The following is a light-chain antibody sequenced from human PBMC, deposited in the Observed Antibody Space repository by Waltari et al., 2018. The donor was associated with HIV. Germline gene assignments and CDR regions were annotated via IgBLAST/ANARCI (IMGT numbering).Light chain of an antibody. CDR3: QSYDSGLSGLV. J-gene: IGLJ3*02. CDR1: SSNIGAPYH. Sequence: QSVLTQPHSVSGPPGQSITISCSWSSSNIGAPYHVPWYQQLPGRAPRLLIYADTRRPPGVSDRFSGSRSVTSASLAIAGLQSEDEGDYYCQSYDSGLSGLVFGGGTRLTVL. V-gene: IGLV1-40*01. CDR2: ADT.